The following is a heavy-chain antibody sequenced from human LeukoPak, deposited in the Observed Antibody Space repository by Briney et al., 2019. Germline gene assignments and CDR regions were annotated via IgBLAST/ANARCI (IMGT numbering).Heavy chain of an antibody. D-gene: IGHD6-19*01. CDR2: ISGSGGST. J-gene: IGHJ4*02. V-gene: IGHV3-23*01. Sequence: GGSLRLSCAASGFTFSSYAMSWVRQAPGKGLEWVSAISGSGGSTYYADSVKGRFTISRDNSKNTLYLQMNSLRAEDTAVYYCAKDGRDSSGWYYFDYWGKGTLVTVSS. CDR1: GFTFSSYA. CDR3: AKDGRDSSGWYYFDY.